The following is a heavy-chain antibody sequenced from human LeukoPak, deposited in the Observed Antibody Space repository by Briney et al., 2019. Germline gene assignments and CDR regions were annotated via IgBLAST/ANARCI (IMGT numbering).Heavy chain of an antibody. D-gene: IGHD1-7*01. CDR3: ARSEAPTGTTNY. J-gene: IGHJ4*02. CDR1: GYTFTSYA. CDR2: INAGNGNT. Sequence: ASVKVSCKASGYTFTSYAMHWVRQAPGQRLEWMGWINAGNGNTKYSQKFQGRVTITRDTSASTAYMELSSLRSEDTAVYYCARSEAPTGTTNYWGQGTLVTVSS. V-gene: IGHV1-3*01.